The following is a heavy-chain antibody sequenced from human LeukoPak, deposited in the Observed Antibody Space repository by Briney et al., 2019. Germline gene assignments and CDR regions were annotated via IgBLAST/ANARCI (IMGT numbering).Heavy chain of an antibody. J-gene: IGHJ4*02. D-gene: IGHD1-20*01. Sequence: GGSLRLSCAASGFTFSDYYMSWIRQAPGKGLEWVSYISSSGSTVYYADSVKGRFTISRDNAKNSLYLQMNSLRAEDTAVYYRAREFGCNWNDGPDYWGQGTLVTVSS. CDR3: AREFGCNWNDGPDY. V-gene: IGHV3-11*01. CDR2: ISSSGSTV. CDR1: GFTFSDYY.